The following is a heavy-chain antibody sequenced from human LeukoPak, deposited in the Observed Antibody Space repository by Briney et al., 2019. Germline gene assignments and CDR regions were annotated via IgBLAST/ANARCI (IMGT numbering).Heavy chain of an antibody. CDR2: ISAYNGNT. J-gene: IGHJ3*02. CDR1: GYAFTSYG. CDR3: AREDCSGGSCYSLSLTPVFHVFDI. D-gene: IGHD2-15*01. Sequence: ASVKVSCKASGYAFTSYGISWVRQAPGQGLEWMGWISAYNGNTNYAPRLQGRVTMTTDTSTSTAYMELRSLRSDDTAVYYCAREDCSGGSCYSLSLTPVFHVFDIWGQGTMVTVSS. V-gene: IGHV1-18*01.